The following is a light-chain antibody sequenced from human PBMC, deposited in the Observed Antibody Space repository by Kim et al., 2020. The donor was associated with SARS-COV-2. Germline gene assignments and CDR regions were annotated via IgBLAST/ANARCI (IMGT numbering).Light chain of an antibody. CDR1: SLRSYY. CDR2: GKN. V-gene: IGLV3-19*01. J-gene: IGLJ2*01. Sequence: SSELTQDPAVSVALGQTVSITCQGDSLRSYYATWYQQKPGQAPILVIYGKNNRPSGIPDRFSGSSSGNTAFLTITGTQAGDEADYYCNSRDSNDNVVFGG. CDR3: NSRDSNDNVV.